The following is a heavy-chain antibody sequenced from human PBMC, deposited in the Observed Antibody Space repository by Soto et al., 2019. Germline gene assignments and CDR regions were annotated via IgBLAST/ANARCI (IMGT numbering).Heavy chain of an antibody. Sequence: SETLSLTCAVSGASIRSYHWSFLRQPAGKGLEWIGRIQHTGNTNYNPPLKSRVTMPADTSKNQISLKMTSVTAADTAVYFCAKDVSSRRWFDPWGQGVRVTVSS. J-gene: IGHJ5*02. D-gene: IGHD3-16*01. V-gene: IGHV4-4*07. CDR1: GASIRSYH. CDR2: IQHTGNT. CDR3: AKDVSSRRWFDP.